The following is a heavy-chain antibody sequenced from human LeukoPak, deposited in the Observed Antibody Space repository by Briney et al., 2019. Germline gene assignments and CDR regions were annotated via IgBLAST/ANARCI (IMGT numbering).Heavy chain of an antibody. J-gene: IGHJ3*02. D-gene: IGHD1-26*01. CDR2: INHSGST. CDR1: GGSFSGYY. CDR3: ARDHSSGSYPPDAFDI. V-gene: IGHV4-34*01. Sequence: PSETLSLTCAVYGGSFSGYYWSWIRQPPGKGLEWIGEINHSGSTNYNPSLKSRVTMSVDTSKNQFSLKLSSVTAADTAVYYCARDHSSGSYPPDAFDIWGQGTMVTVSS.